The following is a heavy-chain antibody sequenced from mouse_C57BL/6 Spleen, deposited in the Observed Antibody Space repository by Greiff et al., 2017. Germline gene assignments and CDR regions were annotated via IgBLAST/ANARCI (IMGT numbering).Heavy chain of an antibody. CDR3: ARTNMDY. Sequence: VQLQQSGPELVKPGASVKISCKASGYAFSSSWMNWVKPRPGKGLEWIGRIYPGDGDTNYNGKFKGKATLTADKSSSTAYMQLSSLTSEDSAVYFCARTNMDYWGQGTSVTVSS. CDR2: IYPGDGDT. V-gene: IGHV1-82*01. J-gene: IGHJ4*01. D-gene: IGHD1-3*01. CDR1: GYAFSSSW.